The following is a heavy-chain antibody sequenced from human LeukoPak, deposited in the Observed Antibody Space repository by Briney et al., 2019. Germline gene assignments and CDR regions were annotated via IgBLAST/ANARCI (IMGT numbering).Heavy chain of an antibody. CDR1: DGSFSGYY. D-gene: IGHD3-3*01. CDR2: INHSGST. Sequence: SETLSLTCAVYDGSFSGYYWSWIRQPPGKGLEWIGEINHSGSTYYTASLKSRVTISVDTSKNQFSLKLSSVTAADTAVYYCARVGGDYDVLSGTQYFDYWGQGTLVTVSS. CDR3: ARVGGDYDVLSGTQYFDY. J-gene: IGHJ4*02. V-gene: IGHV4-34*01.